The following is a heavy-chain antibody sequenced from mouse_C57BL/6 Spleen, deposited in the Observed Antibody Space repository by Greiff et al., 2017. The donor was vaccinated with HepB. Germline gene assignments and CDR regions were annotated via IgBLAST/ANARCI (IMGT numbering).Heavy chain of an antibody. Sequence: DVKLVESGGGLVKPGGSLKLSCAASGFTFSSYAMSWVRQTPEKRLEWVATISDGGSYTYYPDNVKGRFTISRDNAKNNLYLQMSHLKSEDTAMYYCARDITTVVATYYFDYWGQGTTLTVSS. CDR2: ISDGGSYT. D-gene: IGHD1-1*01. CDR1: GFTFSSYA. V-gene: IGHV5-4*01. CDR3: ARDITTVVATYYFDY. J-gene: IGHJ2*01.